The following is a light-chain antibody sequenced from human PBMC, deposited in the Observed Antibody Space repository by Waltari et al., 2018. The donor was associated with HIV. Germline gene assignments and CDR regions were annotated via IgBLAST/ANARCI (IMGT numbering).Light chain of an antibody. V-gene: IGLV2-8*01. CDR1: SSDVGGFDY. CDR3: SSYKDANDVV. CDR2: EVN. Sequence: QSALTQHPSASGSPGQSATISCTGTSSDVGGFDYVSWYHQQPPKAPKLILYEVNRRPAGIPDRFSGSKSGNTASLTVSGLQPEDEGDYYCSSYKDANDVVFGGGTKLPVL. J-gene: IGLJ2*01.